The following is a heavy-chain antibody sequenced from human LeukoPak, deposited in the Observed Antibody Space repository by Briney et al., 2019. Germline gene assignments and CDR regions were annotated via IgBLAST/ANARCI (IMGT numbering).Heavy chain of an antibody. J-gene: IGHJ4*02. D-gene: IGHD1-1*01. CDR3: AKGTTAYVRDYFDY. CDR1: GFTFSSYG. V-gene: IGHV3-30*02. Sequence: PGGSLRLSCEASGFTFSSYGMHWVRQPPGRGLEWVAFIRFDGSNNDYADFVKGRFTISRDNAQNTLDLQMNSLEVEDTAVYYCAKGTTAYVRDYFDYWSQGTLVTVSS. CDR2: IRFDGSNN.